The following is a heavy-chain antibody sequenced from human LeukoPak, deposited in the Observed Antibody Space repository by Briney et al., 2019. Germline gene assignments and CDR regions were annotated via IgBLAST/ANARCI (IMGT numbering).Heavy chain of an antibody. CDR2: INAGNDKT. CDR1: GYIFTDYA. D-gene: IGHD4-17*01. V-gene: IGHV1-3*01. CDR3: ARARWTSTVTTYYLYY. J-gene: IGHJ4*02. Sequence: GASVKVSCKASGYIFTDYAIQWVRQAPGQGLEWMGGINAGNDKTKYSQKFQGRVTITRDTSASRAYMELSGLRSEVTAVYYCARARWTSTVTTYYLYYWGQGNLVTVSS.